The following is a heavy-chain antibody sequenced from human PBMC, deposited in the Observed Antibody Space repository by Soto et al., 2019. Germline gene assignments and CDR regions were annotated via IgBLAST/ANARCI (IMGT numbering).Heavy chain of an antibody. V-gene: IGHV1-8*01. CDR2: MNPNSGNT. J-gene: IGHJ6*02. CDR1: GYTFTSYD. CDR3: ASRGDSSSSGYYYYYYGMDV. Sequence: ASVKVYCKASGYTFTSYDINCVRQATGQGLEWMGWMNPNSGNTGYAQKFQGRVTMTRNTSISTAYMELSSLRSEDTAVYYCASRGDSSSSGYYYYYYGMDVWGQGTTVTVSS. D-gene: IGHD6-6*01.